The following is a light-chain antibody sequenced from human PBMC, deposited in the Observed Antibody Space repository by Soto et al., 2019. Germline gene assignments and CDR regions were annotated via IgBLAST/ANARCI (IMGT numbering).Light chain of an antibody. CDR1: QGVANN. Sequence: EIVMTQSPATLSVSPGERATLSCRASQGVANNLAWYQQKPAQAPRLLIYFASTRATGIPARFSGSGSGTEFTLTISSLQSEDFAVYYCQQYNKWPLTFGGGTKVETK. CDR2: FAS. CDR3: QQYNKWPLT. J-gene: IGKJ4*01. V-gene: IGKV3-15*01.